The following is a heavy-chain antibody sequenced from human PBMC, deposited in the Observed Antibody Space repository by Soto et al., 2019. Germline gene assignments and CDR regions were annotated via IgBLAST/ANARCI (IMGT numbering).Heavy chain of an antibody. Sequence: EVQLLESGGGLVQPGGSLRLSCAASGFTFTNYVMTWVRQAPGKGLQWVSTISGSGVDIYYADSVKGRFTMSRDNSKNTVVLQMNSLRGEDTAVYYCSSSSWYERWFDPWGQGTLVTVSS. D-gene: IGHD6-13*01. CDR1: GFTFTNYV. V-gene: IGHV3-23*01. CDR2: ISGSGVDI. CDR3: SSSSWYERWFDP. J-gene: IGHJ5*02.